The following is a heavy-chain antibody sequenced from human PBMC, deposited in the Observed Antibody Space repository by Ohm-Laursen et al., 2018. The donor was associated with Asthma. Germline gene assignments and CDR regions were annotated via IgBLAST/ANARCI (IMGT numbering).Heavy chain of an antibody. Sequence: SLRLSCAAFGFPSSRYAIHWVRQAPGKGLEWVAAISNDESSTYHADSVKGRFTMSRDNSKNILYLQMNSLRAEDAALYYCAIYCGSLCSDHDFWGQGTLVTVSS. J-gene: IGHJ4*02. CDR2: ISNDESST. V-gene: IGHV3-30-3*01. CDR1: GFPSSRYA. D-gene: IGHD2-21*01. CDR3: AIYCGSLCSDHDF.